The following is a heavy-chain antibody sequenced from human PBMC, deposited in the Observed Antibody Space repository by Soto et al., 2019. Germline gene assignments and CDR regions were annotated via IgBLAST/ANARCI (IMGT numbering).Heavy chain of an antibody. CDR1: GGSISSGGYS. D-gene: IGHD3-10*01. J-gene: IGHJ4*02. CDR2: IYHSGST. CDR3: ARVWMVRGVIMGFDY. V-gene: IGHV4-30-2*01. Sequence: QLQLQESGSGLVKPSQTLSLTCAVSGGSISSGGYSWSWIRQPPGKGLEWIGYIYHSGSTYYNPSLSSRVTISVDRSKNKFSLKLSSVTAADTAVYYCARVWMVRGVIMGFDYWGQGTLVTVSS.